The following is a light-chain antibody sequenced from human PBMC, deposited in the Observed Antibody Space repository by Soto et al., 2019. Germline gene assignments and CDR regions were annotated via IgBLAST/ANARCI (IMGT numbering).Light chain of an antibody. J-gene: IGKJ5*01. CDR2: GAS. CDR1: QSVSSN. Sequence: EIVMTQSPAILSVSPGERATLSCRASQSVSSNLAWYQQKPGQTPRLLIYGASTRATGIPARFSGSGSGTEFTLTISSLQSEDFAIYYCQQYNNWRSITFGQGTRLEIK. V-gene: IGKV3-15*01. CDR3: QQYNNWRSIT.